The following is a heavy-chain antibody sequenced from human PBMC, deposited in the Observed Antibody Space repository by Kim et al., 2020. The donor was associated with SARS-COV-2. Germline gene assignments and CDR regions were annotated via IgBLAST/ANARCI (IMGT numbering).Heavy chain of an antibody. D-gene: IGHD3-22*01. CDR3: ARGRYYDSSGYSFDY. V-gene: IGHV4-31*03. CDR1: GGSISSGGYY. CDR2: IYYSGST. J-gene: IGHJ4*02. Sequence: SETLSVTCTVSGGSISSGGYYWSWIRQHPGKGLEWIGYIYYSGSTYYNPSLKSRVTISVDTSKNQFSLKLSSVTAADTAVYYCARGRYYDSSGYSFDYWGQGTLVTVSS.